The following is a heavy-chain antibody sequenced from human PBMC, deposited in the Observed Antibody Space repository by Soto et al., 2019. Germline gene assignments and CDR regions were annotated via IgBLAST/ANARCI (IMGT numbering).Heavy chain of an antibody. CDR1: GVPISSSSW. CDR2: IYHSGST. V-gene: IGHV4-4*02. CDR3: AGGFGSGHYDY. D-gene: IGHD3-10*01. Sequence: QVQLQQSGQGLVKPSGTLSLTCDVSGVPISSSSWWSWVRQPPGKGLEWVGEIYHSGSTNYNPSLKRRVTISVDKSKNQFSLRLTSVTAADTAIYSCAGGFGSGHYDYWGQGSLVTVSS. J-gene: IGHJ4*02.